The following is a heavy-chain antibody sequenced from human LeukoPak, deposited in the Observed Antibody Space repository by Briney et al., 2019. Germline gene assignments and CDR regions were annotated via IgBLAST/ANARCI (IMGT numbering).Heavy chain of an antibody. V-gene: IGHV3-74*01. J-gene: IGHJ6*02. CDR3: ARERVGSDYYGLDV. CDR1: GFIFSTYW. CDR2: INTDGSST. Sequence: GGSLRLSCAASGFIFSTYWMHWVRQAPGKGLVWVSRINTDGSSTAYAASVKGRFTISRDNTKNILYLQMNSLRAEDTALYCCARERVGSDYYGLDVWGQGTTVSVSS. D-gene: IGHD6-25*01.